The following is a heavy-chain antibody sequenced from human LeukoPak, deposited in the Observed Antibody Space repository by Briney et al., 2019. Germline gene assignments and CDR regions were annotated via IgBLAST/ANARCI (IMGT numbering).Heavy chain of an antibody. CDR2: IYHSGST. V-gene: IGHV4-38-2*02. CDR3: ARTHPDYYYYYMDV. Sequence: MSSETLSLTCTVSAYSISSGYYWGWIRQPPGKGLEWIGSIYHSGSTYYNPSLKSRVTISVDTSKNQFSLKLSSVTATDTAVYYCARTHPDYYYYYMDVWGKGTTVTVSS. CDR1: AYSISSGYY. J-gene: IGHJ6*03.